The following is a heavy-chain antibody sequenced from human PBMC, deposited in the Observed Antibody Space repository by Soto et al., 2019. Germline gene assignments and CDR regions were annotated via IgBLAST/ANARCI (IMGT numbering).Heavy chain of an antibody. D-gene: IGHD2-15*01. CDR3: AKIVGGGSHHDAFDI. Sequence: EVQLLESGGGLAEPGGSLRLSCAASGFTFRSYAMTWVRQAPGKGLEWVSYTGGGGVSTYYADSVKGRFTSSRDDSKNTLYLQMNSPRAEDTALYYCAKIVGGGSHHDAFDIWGQGTMVTVSS. CDR1: GFTFRSYA. J-gene: IGHJ3*02. V-gene: IGHV3-23*01. CDR2: TGGGGVST.